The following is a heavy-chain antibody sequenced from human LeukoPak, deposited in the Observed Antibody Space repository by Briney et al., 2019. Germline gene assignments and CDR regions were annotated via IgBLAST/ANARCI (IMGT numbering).Heavy chain of an antibody. D-gene: IGHD6-13*01. CDR3: ARSDSSSWYSLHDY. CDR2: MNQDGSEI. CDR1: GFTFSSYW. J-gene: IGHJ4*02. Sequence: PGGSLRLSCAASGFTFSSYWMTWVRQAPGKRLEWVANMNQDGSEIYHVDSVKDRFTISRDNAKKSLYLQMNSLRAEDTAVYYCARSDSSSWYSLHDYWGQGTLVTVSS. V-gene: IGHV3-7*01.